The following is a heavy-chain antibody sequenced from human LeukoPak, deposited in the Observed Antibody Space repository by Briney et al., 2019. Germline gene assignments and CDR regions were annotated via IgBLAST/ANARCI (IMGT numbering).Heavy chain of an antibody. CDR1: GYTFTSYG. D-gene: IGHD3-22*01. Sequence: GASVKVSCKASGYTFTSYGISWVRQAPGQGLEWMGWISAYSGNTNYAQKLQGRVTMTTDTSTSTAYMELRSLRSDDTAVYYCARETYYDSSGYCDYWGQGTLVTVSS. CDR3: ARETYYDSSGYCDY. CDR2: ISAYSGNT. V-gene: IGHV1-18*01. J-gene: IGHJ4*02.